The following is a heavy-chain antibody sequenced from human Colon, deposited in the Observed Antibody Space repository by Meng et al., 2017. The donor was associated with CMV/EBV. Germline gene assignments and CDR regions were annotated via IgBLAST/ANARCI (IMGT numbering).Heavy chain of an antibody. Sequence: SETLSLTCTVSGGSISSSSYYWGWILQPPGKGLEWIGSIYYSGSTYYNPSLKSRVTISVDTSKNQFSLKLSSVTAADTAVYYCAREGQWLVEGYNPYFDYWGQGTLVTVSS. J-gene: IGHJ4*02. CDR3: AREGQWLVEGYNPYFDY. CDR2: IYYSGST. CDR1: GGSISSSSYY. V-gene: IGHV4-39*07. D-gene: IGHD6-19*01.